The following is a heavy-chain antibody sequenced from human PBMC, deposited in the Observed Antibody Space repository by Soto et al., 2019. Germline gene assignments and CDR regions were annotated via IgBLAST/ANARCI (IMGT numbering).Heavy chain of an antibody. V-gene: IGHV1-69*02. D-gene: IGHD6-13*01. J-gene: IGHJ3*02. Sequence: QVQLMQSGAEVKKPGSSVKVSCKASGGTFSTYTIIWVRQAPGQGLEWMGRILPMLDITNSAQRFQGRVTITADKSTSTAYLELSSLRSEDTAVYYCTLGSWSAETFDIWGRGTRVTVSS. CDR1: GGTFSTYT. CDR3: TLGSWSAETFDI. CDR2: ILPMLDIT.